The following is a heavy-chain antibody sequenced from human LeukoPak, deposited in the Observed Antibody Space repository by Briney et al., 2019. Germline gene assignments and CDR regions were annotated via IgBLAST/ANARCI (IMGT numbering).Heavy chain of an antibody. D-gene: IGHD3-22*01. Sequence: SETLSLTCTVSGGSISSYYWSWIRQPAGKGLEWIGRIYTSGSTNYNPSLKSRVTMSVDTSKNQFSLKLSSVTAADTAVYYCARLEEGRGYPNNWFDPWGQGTLVTVSS. CDR3: ARLEEGRGYPNNWFDP. J-gene: IGHJ5*02. CDR1: GGSISSYY. CDR2: IYTSGST. V-gene: IGHV4-4*07.